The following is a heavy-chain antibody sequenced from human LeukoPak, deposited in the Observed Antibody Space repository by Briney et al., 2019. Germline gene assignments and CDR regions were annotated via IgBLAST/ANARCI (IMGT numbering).Heavy chain of an antibody. V-gene: IGHV3-33*08. J-gene: IGHJ4*02. CDR2: IWYDGSNK. CDR3: ARDELAVAKKGFLDS. CDR1: GFTFSSSG. Sequence: GGSLRLSCAASGFTFSSSGMHWVRQAPGKGLEWVAVIWYDGSNKYYADSVKGRFTISRDNSKNTLYLQVNSLRAEDTAVYYCARDELAVAKKGFLDSWGQGTLVTVSS. D-gene: IGHD6-19*01.